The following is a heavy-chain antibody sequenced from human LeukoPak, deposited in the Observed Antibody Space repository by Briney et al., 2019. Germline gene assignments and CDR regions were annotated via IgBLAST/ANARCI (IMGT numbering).Heavy chain of an antibody. D-gene: IGHD4-17*01. CDR3: ARGSSDYGDYALGY. J-gene: IGHJ4*02. CDR1: GFRFSSYA. CDR2: IYSGGST. Sequence: GGSLRLSCAASGFRFSSYAMSWVRQAPGKGLEWVSVIYSGGSTYYADSVKGRFTVSRDNSKNTLFLQMNSLRAEDTAVYYCARGSSDYGDYALGYWGQGTLVTVSS. V-gene: IGHV3-53*01.